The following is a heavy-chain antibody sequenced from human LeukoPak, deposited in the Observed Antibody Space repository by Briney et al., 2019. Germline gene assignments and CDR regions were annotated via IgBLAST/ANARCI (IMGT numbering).Heavy chain of an antibody. CDR2: ISYDGSNK. CDR3: ARDLQNWGAAFDY. D-gene: IGHD7-27*01. V-gene: IGHV3-30*03. J-gene: IGHJ4*02. CDR1: GFIFSNYG. Sequence: SGGSLSFSCAASGFIFSNYGMHWVRQAPGKGLEWGAVISYDGSNKYYADSVKVRFTISRDSSKNTLYLQMNSLKTEDTAVYYCARDLQNWGAAFDYWGQGNLVTVSS.